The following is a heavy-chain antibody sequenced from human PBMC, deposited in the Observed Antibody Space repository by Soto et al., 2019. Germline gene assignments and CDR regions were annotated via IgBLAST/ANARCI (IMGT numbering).Heavy chain of an antibody. CDR1: GFTVSSNY. J-gene: IGHJ4*02. CDR3: ARDGPSRSRYYFDY. Sequence: EVQLVESGGGLVQPGGSLRLSCAASGFTVSSNYMNWVRQAPGKGLEWVSIIYGAASTYYADSVKGRFTISRDNSKNTLDRQMNSLRAEDTAVYYCARDGPSRSRYYFDYWGQGTLVTVSS. V-gene: IGHV3-66*01. D-gene: IGHD6-13*01. CDR2: IYGAAST.